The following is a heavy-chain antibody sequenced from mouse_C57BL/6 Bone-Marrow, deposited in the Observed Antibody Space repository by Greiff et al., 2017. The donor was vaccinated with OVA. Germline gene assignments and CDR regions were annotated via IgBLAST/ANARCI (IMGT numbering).Heavy chain of an antibody. CDR2: IRSKSNNYAT. Sequence: EVKLMESGGGLVQPKGSLKLSCAASGFSFNTYAMNWVRQAPGKGLEWVARIRSKSNNYATYYADSVKDRFTISRDDSESMLYLQMNNLKTEDTAMYYCVRAYGSSFLVWGTGTTVTVSS. CDR3: VRAYGSSFLV. CDR1: GFSFNTYA. V-gene: IGHV10-1*01. J-gene: IGHJ1*03. D-gene: IGHD1-1*01.